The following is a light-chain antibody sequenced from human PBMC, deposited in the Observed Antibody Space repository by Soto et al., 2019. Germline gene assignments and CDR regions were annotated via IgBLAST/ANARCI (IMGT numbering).Light chain of an antibody. V-gene: IGKV3-15*01. J-gene: IGKJ1*01. CDR3: QQFNNRPPWT. Sequence: EIALTQSPATLSVSPGESATLFCRASQSVSSNLAWYQHKAGQAPRLLIYVASTRATGVPDRFSGSGSGTEFSLTISSLQSEDFAVYYCQQFNNRPPWTFGQGTKV. CDR1: QSVSSN. CDR2: VAS.